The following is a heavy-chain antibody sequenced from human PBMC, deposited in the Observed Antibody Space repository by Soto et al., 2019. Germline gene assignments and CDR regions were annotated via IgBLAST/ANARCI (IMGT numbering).Heavy chain of an antibody. CDR2: IYYSGST. CDR1: GGSINSGGYY. J-gene: IGHJ4*02. V-gene: IGHV4-31*03. CDR3: ARAQMIFGIITVFDY. Sequence: SETLSLTCTVSGGSINSGGYYWSWIRQHPGKGLEWIGYIYYSGSTYYNPSLKSRVTISVDTSKNQFSLKLTSVTAADTAVYFCARAQMIFGIITVFDYWGQGTLVTVSS. D-gene: IGHD3-3*01.